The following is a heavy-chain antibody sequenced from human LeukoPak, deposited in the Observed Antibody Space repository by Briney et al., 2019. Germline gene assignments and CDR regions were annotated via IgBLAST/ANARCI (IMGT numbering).Heavy chain of an antibody. D-gene: IGHD6-6*01. CDR2: MNPNSGNT. Sequence: GASVKVSCKASGYTFTSYDINWVRQATGQGLEWMGWMNPNSGNTGYAQKFQGRVTMTRDMSTSAVYMELSSLRSEDTAVYYCARDAQYSSSTLGAYWYFDLWGRGTLVTVSS. V-gene: IGHV1-8*02. J-gene: IGHJ2*01. CDR1: GYTFTSYD. CDR3: ARDAQYSSSTLGAYWYFDL.